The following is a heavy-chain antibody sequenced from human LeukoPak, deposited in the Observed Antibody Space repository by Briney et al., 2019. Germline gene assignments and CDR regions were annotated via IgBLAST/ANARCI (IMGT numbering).Heavy chain of an antibody. Sequence: GESLKISCQGSGYSFTNYWIGWVRQMPGKGLEWMGIIYPGDSDTRYSPSFQGQVTISADKSINTAYLQWSSLKASDTAIYYCARRGHSSSWHSDYWGQGTLVTVSS. V-gene: IGHV5-51*01. CDR3: ARRGHSSSWHSDY. CDR2: IYPGDSDT. CDR1: GYSFTNYW. D-gene: IGHD6-13*01. J-gene: IGHJ4*02.